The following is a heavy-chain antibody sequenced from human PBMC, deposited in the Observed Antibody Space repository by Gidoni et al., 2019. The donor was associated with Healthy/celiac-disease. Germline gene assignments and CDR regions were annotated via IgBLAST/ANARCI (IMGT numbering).Heavy chain of an antibody. CDR2: IIPIFGTA. Sequence: QSGAEVKKPGSSVKVSCKASGGTFSSYAISWVRQAPGQGLEWMGGIIPIFGTANYAQKFQGRVTITADESTSTAYMELSSLRSEDTAVYYCARVLDIVVVPAATVYYYYGMDVWGQGTTVTVSS. CDR1: GGTFSSYA. J-gene: IGHJ6*02. D-gene: IGHD2-2*01. V-gene: IGHV1-69*01. CDR3: ARVLDIVVVPAATVYYYYGMDV.